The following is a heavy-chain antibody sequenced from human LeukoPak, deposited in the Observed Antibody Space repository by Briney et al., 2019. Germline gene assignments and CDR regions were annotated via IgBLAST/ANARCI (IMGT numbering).Heavy chain of an antibody. D-gene: IGHD2-21*02. CDR1: GASITDFY. CDR2: IYFNKRT. J-gene: IGHJ4*02. CDR3: LDGDSHYFFDS. V-gene: IGHV4-59*03. Sequence: SETLSLTCTVSGASITDFYWSWIRQPPGKGLEWIGYIYFNKRTNYSPSLKSRVTISGDTSKNQFSLTLTYCARSPQKFDYYLDGDSHYFFDSWGQGTLVTVSS.